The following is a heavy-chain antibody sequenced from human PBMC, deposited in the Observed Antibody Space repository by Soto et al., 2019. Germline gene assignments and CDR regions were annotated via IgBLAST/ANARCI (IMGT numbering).Heavy chain of an antibody. CDR3: ANPGGAAATTGPILRYFDP. D-gene: IGHD6-13*01. CDR2: ITGGGNT. CDR1: GFTFSSYA. J-gene: IGHJ5*02. Sequence: EEQLLESGGGLVQPGGSLRLSCAASGFTFSSYAMSWVRQAPGKGLEWVSGITGGGNTYYADSVKGRFTISRDNSKSTLYLQMNSLRADDTAIYYCANPGGAAATTGPILRYFDPWGQGTLVTVSS. V-gene: IGHV3-23*01.